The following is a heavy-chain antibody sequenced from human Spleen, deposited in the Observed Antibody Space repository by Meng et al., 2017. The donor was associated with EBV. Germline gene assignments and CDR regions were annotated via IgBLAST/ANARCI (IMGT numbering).Heavy chain of an antibody. J-gene: IGHJ5*02. V-gene: IGHV1-18*01. CDR1: GNTFTRSG. CDR3: ARDHRVAAAGTQSWFDP. Sequence: QVQLVPAGAEVRRPGALVRVSYKASGNTFTRSGISWVRRAPGQGLDWMRWISAYNGNTNYAQKLQGRVTMTTDTSTSTAYMELRSLRSDDTAVYYCARDHRVAAAGTQSWFDPWGQGTLVTVSS. CDR2: ISAYNGNT. D-gene: IGHD6-13*01.